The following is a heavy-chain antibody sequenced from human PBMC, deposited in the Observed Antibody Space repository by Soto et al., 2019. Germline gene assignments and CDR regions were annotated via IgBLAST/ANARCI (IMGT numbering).Heavy chain of an antibody. CDR1: GGSISSSSYY. CDR3: ARQTPAALPRTYNWFDP. J-gene: IGHJ5*02. Sequence: QLQLQESGPGLVKPSETLSLTCTVSGGSISSSSYYWGWIRQPPGKGLEWIGSIYYSGSTYYNPSLKSRVNISVDTSKNQFPLKLSSVTAADTAVYYCARQTPAALPRTYNWFDPWGQGTLVTVSS. V-gene: IGHV4-39*01. D-gene: IGHD2-2*01. CDR2: IYYSGST.